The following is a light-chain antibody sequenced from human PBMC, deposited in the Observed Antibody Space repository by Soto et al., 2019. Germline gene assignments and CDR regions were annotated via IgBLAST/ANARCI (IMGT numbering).Light chain of an antibody. Sequence: DIPMTQSPSSLSASVGDRVTITCRASQGISNDLAWYQQKPWKVPKLLLCAASTLQSGVPSRFSGSGSGTDFTLTIGSVQPEDVATYFCQKNNSAPLTFGGGTKVEIK. CDR1: QGISND. J-gene: IGKJ4*01. V-gene: IGKV1-27*01. CDR3: QKNNSAPLT. CDR2: AAS.